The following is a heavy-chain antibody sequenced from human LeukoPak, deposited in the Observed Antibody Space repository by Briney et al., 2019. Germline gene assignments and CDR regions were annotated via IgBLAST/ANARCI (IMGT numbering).Heavy chain of an antibody. V-gene: IGHV4-39*07. D-gene: IGHD3-9*01. CDR2: IYYRGST. CDR1: GGSISSSSYY. CDR3: ARIRYDII. Sequence: SETLSLTCTVSGGSISSSSYYWGWIRQPPGKGLEWIGSIYYRGSTNYNPSLSSRVTISVDTSKNQFSLKLNSVTAADTAMYYCARIRYDIIWGQGTMVTVSS. J-gene: IGHJ3*02.